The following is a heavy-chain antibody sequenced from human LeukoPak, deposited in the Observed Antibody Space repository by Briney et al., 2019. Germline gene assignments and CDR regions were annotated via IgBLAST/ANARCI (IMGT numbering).Heavy chain of an antibody. D-gene: IGHD4-17*01. CDR3: AREDPQTTVPEGLDV. Sequence: PSETLSLTCTVSGGSISSSSYYWGWIRQPPGEGLEWIGGIYYSGSSYYNPSLKSRVTISVDTSKNQFSLKLSSVTAADTAVYYCAREDPQTTVPEGLDVWGQGTTVTVSS. J-gene: IGHJ6*02. CDR2: IYYSGSS. V-gene: IGHV4-39*07. CDR1: GGSISSSSYY.